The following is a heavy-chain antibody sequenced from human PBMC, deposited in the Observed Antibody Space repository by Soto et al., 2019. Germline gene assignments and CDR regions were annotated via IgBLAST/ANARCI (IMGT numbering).Heavy chain of an antibody. CDR3: ARDGGERGYGYGYGLDL. CDR1: GDSVTGNTAG. J-gene: IGHJ6*02. V-gene: IGHV6-1*01. CDR2: TYYRSKWYY. Sequence: SQTLSLTCVISGDSVTGNTAGWNWIRQSPSRGLEWLGRTYYRSKWYYDYAGSVKGRMTINPDTSRNQFSLQLNSVSPEDTALYYCARDGGERGYGYGYGLDLWGQGTTVTVSS. D-gene: IGHD5-18*01.